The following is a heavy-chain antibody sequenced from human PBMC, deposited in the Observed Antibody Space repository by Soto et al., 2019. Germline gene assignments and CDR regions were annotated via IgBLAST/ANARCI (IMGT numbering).Heavy chain of an antibody. Sequence: QVQLVESGGGVVQPGRSLRLSCAASGFTFYTYGMHWVRQAPGKGLEWVAVISFDGTDKNYADSVKGRFTISRANSKNTLSLQMNSLRPEDTAVYYCAKVDTAMVTHHYYGMDVWGQGPTVTVSS. J-gene: IGHJ6*02. CDR1: GFTFYTYG. V-gene: IGHV3-30*18. CDR2: ISFDGTDK. CDR3: AKVDTAMVTHHYYGMDV. D-gene: IGHD5-18*01.